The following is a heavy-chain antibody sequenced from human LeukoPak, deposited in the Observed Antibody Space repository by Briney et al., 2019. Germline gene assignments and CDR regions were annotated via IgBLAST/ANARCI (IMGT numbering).Heavy chain of an antibody. V-gene: IGHV3-23*01. CDR1: GFFFSSYA. CDR3: AKLLGDYTLRFDY. Sequence: GPSLIPSCAASGFFFSSYAMSWVRQAPGDGLGWGSAISGSGATTYYAACVKGRFTISRDTTKNPLYLQMNSQRAEDTAVYYCAKLLGDYTLRFDYWGQGALVAVSS. J-gene: IGHJ4*02. D-gene: IGHD4-17*01. CDR2: ISGSGATT.